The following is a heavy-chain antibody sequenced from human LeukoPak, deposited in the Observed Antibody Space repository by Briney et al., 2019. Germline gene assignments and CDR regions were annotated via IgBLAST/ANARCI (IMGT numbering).Heavy chain of an antibody. CDR2: INHSGST. CDR1: GGSFSGYY. J-gene: IGHJ4*02. Sequence: PSETLSLTCAVYGGSFSGYYWSWIRQPPGKGLEWIGEINHSGSTNSNPSLKSRVTISIDTSKDQFSLNLSSVTAADTAVYYCARGPDCSGGSCTDRPFDYWDQGTLVTVSS. V-gene: IGHV4-34*01. CDR3: ARGPDCSGGSCTDRPFDY. D-gene: IGHD2-15*01.